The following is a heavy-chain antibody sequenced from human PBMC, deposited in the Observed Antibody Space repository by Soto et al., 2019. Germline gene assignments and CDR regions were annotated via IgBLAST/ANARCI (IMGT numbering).Heavy chain of an antibody. CDR2: MNPNSGNT. CDR3: ARAPYDYVWGSYRYLVY. D-gene: IGHD3-16*02. CDR1: GGTFSSYD. Sequence: GASVKVSCKASGGTFSSYDINWVRQATGQGLEWMGWMNPNSGNTGYAQKFQGRVTMTRNTSISTAYMELSSLRSEDTAVYYCARAPYDYVWGSYRYLVYWGQGTLVTVSS. J-gene: IGHJ4*02. V-gene: IGHV1-8*02.